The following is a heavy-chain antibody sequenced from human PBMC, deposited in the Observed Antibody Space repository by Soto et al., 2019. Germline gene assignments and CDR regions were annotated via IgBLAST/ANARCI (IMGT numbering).Heavy chain of an antibody. CDR1: GYTFATYA. CDR3: ARGLGCSGYT. D-gene: IGHD3-22*01. J-gene: IGHJ5*02. Sequence: QVQLVQSGAEVKKPGASVKVSCKASGYTFATYAMHWVRQAPGHRLEWMGWINAANGNTKYSQKFQGRVTITRDTSASTAYMELSSLISEDTAVYFCARGLGCSGYTWGQGTLVTVSS. CDR2: INAANGNT. V-gene: IGHV1-3*01.